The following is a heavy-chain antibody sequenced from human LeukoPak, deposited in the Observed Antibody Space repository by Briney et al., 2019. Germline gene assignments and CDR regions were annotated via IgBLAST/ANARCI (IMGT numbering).Heavy chain of an antibody. CDR3: VTRVKSTGDY. Sequence: PGGSLRLSCAASGFTFNNYEMNWVRQAPGKGLEWIGRIKTKTDGGTTEYAAPVKGRFTISRDDSKNTVYLQMNSLKTEDTALYYCVTRVKSTGDYWGQGTLVTVSS. J-gene: IGHJ4*02. CDR1: GFTFNNYE. CDR2: IKTKTDGGTT. V-gene: IGHV3-15*01. D-gene: IGHD1-1*01.